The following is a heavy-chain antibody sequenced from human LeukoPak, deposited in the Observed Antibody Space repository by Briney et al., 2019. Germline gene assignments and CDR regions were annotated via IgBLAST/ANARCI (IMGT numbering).Heavy chain of an antibody. V-gene: IGHV1-69*06. CDR1: GGTFSSYA. Sequence: SVKVSCKASGGTFSSYAISWVRQAPGQGLEWMGGIIPIFGTANYAQKFQGRVTMTEDTSTDTAYMELSSLRSEDTAVYYCAIDDQDAFDIWGQGTMVTVSS. CDR2: IIPIFGTA. CDR3: AIDDQDAFDI. J-gene: IGHJ3*02.